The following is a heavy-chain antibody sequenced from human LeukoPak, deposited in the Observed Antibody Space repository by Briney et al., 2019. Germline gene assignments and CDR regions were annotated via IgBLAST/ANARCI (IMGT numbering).Heavy chain of an antibody. J-gene: IGHJ3*02. Sequence: SQTLSLTCTVSGGSISSGGYYWSWIRQPPGKGLEWIGYIYHSGSTYYNPSLKSRVTISVDRSKNQFSLKLSSVTAADTAVYYRARDPYNLDAFDIWGQGTMVTVSS. V-gene: IGHV4-30-2*01. D-gene: IGHD1-1*01. CDR3: ARDPYNLDAFDI. CDR1: GGSISSGGYY. CDR2: IYHSGST.